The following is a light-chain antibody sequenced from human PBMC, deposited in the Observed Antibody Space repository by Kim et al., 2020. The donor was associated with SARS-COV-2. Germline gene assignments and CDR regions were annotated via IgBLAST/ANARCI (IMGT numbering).Light chain of an antibody. CDR3: QAWDSSTHVV. J-gene: IGLJ2*01. CDR1: KLGDKY. Sequence: VSPGQTASITCSGDKLGDKYAYWYQQKPGQSPVLVIYQDRKRPSGIPERFSGSNSGNTATLTISGTQPMDEADYYCQAWDSSTHVVFGGGTQLTVL. CDR2: QDR. V-gene: IGLV3-1*01.